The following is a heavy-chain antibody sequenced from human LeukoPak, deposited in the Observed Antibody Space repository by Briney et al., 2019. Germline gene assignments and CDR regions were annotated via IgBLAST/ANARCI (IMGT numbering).Heavy chain of an antibody. D-gene: IGHD3-22*01. Sequence: PSETLSLTCSVSSGSISSSRYYWGWIRQPPGKGLEWIGSIYYSGGTNYNPSLKSRVTISVDTSKNQFSLKLTSVTAADTAVYHCARDRYYDSSGPFDYWGQGTLVTVSS. J-gene: IGHJ4*02. CDR1: SGSISSSRYY. V-gene: IGHV4-39*02. CDR2: IYYSGGT. CDR3: ARDRYYDSSGPFDY.